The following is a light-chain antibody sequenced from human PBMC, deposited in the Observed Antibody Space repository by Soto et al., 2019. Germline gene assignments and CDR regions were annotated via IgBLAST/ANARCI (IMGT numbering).Light chain of an antibody. J-gene: IGLJ1*01. Sequence: QSVLTQPPSASGTPGQRVTIPFSGSSPNIGRNTVNWYQQVPGTAPKLLIYNNNQRPSGVPDRFSGSKSGTSASLAIIGLQSEDEADYYCAAWDDGLNGSVFGAGTKVTVL. CDR3: AAWDDGLNGSV. CDR1: SPNIGRNT. V-gene: IGLV1-44*01. CDR2: NNN.